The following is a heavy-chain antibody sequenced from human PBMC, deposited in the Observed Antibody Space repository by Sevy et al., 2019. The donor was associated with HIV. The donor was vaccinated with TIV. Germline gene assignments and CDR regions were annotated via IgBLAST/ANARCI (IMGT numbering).Heavy chain of an antibody. D-gene: IGHD6-13*01. CDR2: ISYEGTEA. V-gene: IGHV3-30-3*01. CDR1: GFAFSSHA. Sequence: GGSLRLSCAASGFAFSSHAMHWVRQAPGKGLEWVAVISYEGTEAFYAASVEGRFTISRDNSKNMLSLQINSLRPEDTAVYYSARDGGYSIKWYPLYWGHGTLVTVSS. CDR3: ARDGGYSIKWYPLY. J-gene: IGHJ4*01.